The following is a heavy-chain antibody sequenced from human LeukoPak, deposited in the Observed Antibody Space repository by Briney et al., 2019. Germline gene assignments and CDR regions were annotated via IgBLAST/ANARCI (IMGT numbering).Heavy chain of an antibody. CDR2: IYTSGST. Sequence: SQTLSLTCTVSGGSISSGGHYWSWLRHPPGKGLEWIGRIYTSGSTNYNPSLKSRVTISVDTSKNQFSLKLSSVTAADTAVYYCARVEVDRVVAATQWFDPWGQGTLVTVSS. V-gene: IGHV4-61*02. CDR1: GGSISSGGHY. D-gene: IGHD2-15*01. CDR3: ARVEVDRVVAATQWFDP. J-gene: IGHJ5*02.